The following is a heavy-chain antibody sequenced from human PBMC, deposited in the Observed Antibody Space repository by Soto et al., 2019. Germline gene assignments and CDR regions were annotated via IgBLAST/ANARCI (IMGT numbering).Heavy chain of an antibody. V-gene: IGHV4-34*01. CDR3: ARGDITMVRGVIITGFPPFDY. Sequence: QVQLQQWGAGLLKPSETLSLTCAVYGGSFSGYYWSWIRQPPGKGLEWIGEINHSGSTNYNPSLKSRVTISVDTSKNQFSLKLSSVTAADTAVYYCARGDITMVRGVIITGFPPFDYWGQGTLVTVSS. J-gene: IGHJ4*02. CDR1: GGSFSGYY. CDR2: INHSGST. D-gene: IGHD3-10*01.